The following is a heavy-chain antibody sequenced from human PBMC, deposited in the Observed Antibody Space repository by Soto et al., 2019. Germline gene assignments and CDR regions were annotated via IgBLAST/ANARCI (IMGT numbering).Heavy chain of an antibody. CDR3: ARAVWFGATTIDH. V-gene: IGHV4-30-4*01. J-gene: IGHJ4*02. CDR2: IYYSGST. CDR1: GGSISSGDYY. Sequence: QVQLQESGPGLVKPSQTLSLTCTVSGGSISSGDYYWSWIRQPPGKGLEWIGYIYYSGSTYYNQSLKNSITISVDPSKNPFSLKLSSVTAADTAVYYGARAVWFGATTIDHWGQVTLFTVSS. D-gene: IGHD3-10*01.